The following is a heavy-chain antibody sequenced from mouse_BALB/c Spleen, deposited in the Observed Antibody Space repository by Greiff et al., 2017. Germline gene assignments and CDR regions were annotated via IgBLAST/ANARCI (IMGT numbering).Heavy chain of an antibody. V-gene: IGHV1S132*01. CDR1: GYTFTSYW. CDR2: IFPGTGTT. Sequence: VQLQQSGAELVKPGASVKLSCKTSGYTFTSYWIQWVKQRPGQGLGWIGEIFPGTGTTYYNEKFKGKATLTIDTSSSTAYMQLSSLTSEDSAVYFCARRAAFDYGDYFDYWGQGTTLTVSS. CDR3: ARRAAFDYGDYFDY. D-gene: IGHD2-4*01. J-gene: IGHJ2*01.